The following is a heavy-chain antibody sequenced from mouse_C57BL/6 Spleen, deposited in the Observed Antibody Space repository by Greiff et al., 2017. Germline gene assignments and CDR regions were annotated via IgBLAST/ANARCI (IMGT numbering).Heavy chain of an antibody. D-gene: IGHD4-1*01. CDR1: GYTFTDYY. CDR3: ARSQTGTGFAY. V-gene: IGHV1-19*01. J-gene: IGHJ3*01. Sequence: VQLQQSGPVLVKPGASVKMSCKASGYTFTDYYMNWVKQSHGKSLEWIGVINPYNGGTSYNQKFKGKATLTVDKSSSTAYMELNSLTSEDSAVYYCARSQTGTGFAYWGQGTLVTVSA. CDR2: INPYNGGT.